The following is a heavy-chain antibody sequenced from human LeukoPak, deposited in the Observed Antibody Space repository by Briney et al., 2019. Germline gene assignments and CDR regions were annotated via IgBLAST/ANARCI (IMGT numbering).Heavy chain of an antibody. CDR2: ISSSSSYI. CDR3: ARDYLGRAFDY. Sequence: PGGSLRLSCAASGFTFSSYSMTWVRQAPGKGLEWVSSISSSSSYIYHADSVKGRFTISRDNAKNSLYLQMNSLRAEDTAVYYCARDYLGRAFDYWGQGTLVTVSS. CDR1: GFTFSSYS. J-gene: IGHJ4*02. D-gene: IGHD1-26*01. V-gene: IGHV3-21*01.